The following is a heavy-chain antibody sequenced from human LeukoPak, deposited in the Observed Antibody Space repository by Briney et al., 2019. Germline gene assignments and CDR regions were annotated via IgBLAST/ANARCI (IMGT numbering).Heavy chain of an antibody. CDR2: ISSSSSYI. Sequence: GGSLRLSCAASGFTFSSYSMNWVRQAPGKGLEWVSSISSSSSYIYYADSVKGRFTISRDNAKNSLYLQMNSLRAEDTAVYYCAKWGADWGYYFYHYGLDVWGQGTTVTVSS. CDR3: AKWGADWGYYFYHYGLDV. CDR1: GFTFSSYS. D-gene: IGHD7-27*01. J-gene: IGHJ6*02. V-gene: IGHV3-21*01.